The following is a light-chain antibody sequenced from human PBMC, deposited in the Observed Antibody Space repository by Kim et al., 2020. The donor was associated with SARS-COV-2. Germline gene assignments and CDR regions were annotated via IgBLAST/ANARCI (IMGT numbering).Light chain of an antibody. J-gene: IGLJ3*02. CDR2: DVS. V-gene: IGLV2-11*01. Sequence: QSALTQPRSVSGSPGQSVTFSCTGTSSDVGRFDFVSWYQQHPGKAPNLVIYDVSKRPSGVPDRFSGSKSGNTASLRISGLQAEDEADYYCCSYAGSYTWVFGGGTQLTVL. CDR3: CSYAGSYTWV. CDR1: SSDVGRFDF.